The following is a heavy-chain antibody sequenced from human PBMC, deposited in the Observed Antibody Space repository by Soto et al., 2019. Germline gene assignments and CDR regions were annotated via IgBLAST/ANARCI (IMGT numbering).Heavy chain of an antibody. Sequence: QAGGSLRLSCAASGFTFSSYAMSWVRQAPGKGLEWVSAISGSGGSTYYADSVKGRFTISRDNSKNTLYLQMNSLRAEDTAVYYCAKDGSDSSSWTYYYYGMDVWGQGTTVTVSS. V-gene: IGHV3-23*01. CDR3: AKDGSDSSSWTYYYYGMDV. J-gene: IGHJ6*02. CDR2: ISGSGGST. CDR1: GFTFSSYA. D-gene: IGHD6-13*01.